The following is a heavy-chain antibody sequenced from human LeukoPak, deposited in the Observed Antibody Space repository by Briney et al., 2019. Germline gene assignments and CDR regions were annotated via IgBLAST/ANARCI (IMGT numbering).Heavy chain of an antibody. D-gene: IGHD2-2*01. CDR1: GFTVSTNY. Sequence: GGSLRLSCAASGFTVSTNYMSWVRQAPGKGLEWVSVIYSGGSTYYADSVKGRFTISRDISKNTLYLQMNSLRAEDTAVYYCAKERQVYCSSTSCYHFDYWGQGTLVTVSS. CDR3: AKERQVYCSSTSCYHFDY. CDR2: IYSGGST. V-gene: IGHV3-66*01. J-gene: IGHJ4*02.